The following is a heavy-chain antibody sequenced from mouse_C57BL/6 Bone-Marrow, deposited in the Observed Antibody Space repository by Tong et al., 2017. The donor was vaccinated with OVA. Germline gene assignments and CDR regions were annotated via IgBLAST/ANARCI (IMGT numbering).Heavy chain of an antibody. D-gene: IGHD2-2*01. CDR3: ARGGVLWLRT. CDR1: GYAFSSSW. V-gene: IGHV1-82*01. Sequence: VQLQESGPELVKPGASVKISCKASGYAFSSSWMNWVKQRPGKGLEWIGRIYPGDGDTNYNGKFKGKATLTADKSSSTAYMQLSSLTSEDSAVYFCARGGVLWLRTRGQGTTLTVSS. J-gene: IGHJ2*01. CDR2: IYPGDGDT.